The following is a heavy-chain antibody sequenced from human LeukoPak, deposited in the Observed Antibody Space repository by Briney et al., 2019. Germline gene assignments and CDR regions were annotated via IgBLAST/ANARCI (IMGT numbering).Heavy chain of an antibody. CDR1: GYTFTGYY. J-gene: IGHJ6*03. V-gene: IGHV1-2*02. CDR2: INPNSGGT. Sequence: SVKVSCKASGYTFTGYYMHWVRQAPGQGLEWMGWINPNSGGTNYAQKFQGRDTMTRDTSISTAYMELSRLRSDDTAVYYCARDGAPGDYYYYYMDVWGKGTTVTVSS. CDR3: ARDGAPGDYYYYYMDV. D-gene: IGHD1-26*01.